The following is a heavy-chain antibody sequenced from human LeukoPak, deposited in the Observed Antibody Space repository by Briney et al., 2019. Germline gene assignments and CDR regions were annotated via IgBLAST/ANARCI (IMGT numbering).Heavy chain of an antibody. CDR1: GFTFSSYA. CDR2: ISTNGGST. J-gene: IGHJ4*02. CDR3: ARDHGSGSYSDY. D-gene: IGHD1-26*01. Sequence: GGSLRLSCAASGFTFSSYAMHWVRQAPGKGLEYVSGISTNGGSTNYANSVKGRFTISRDNSKNTLYLQMGSLRAEDMAVYYCARDHGSGSYSDYWGQGTLITVSS. V-gene: IGHV3-64*01.